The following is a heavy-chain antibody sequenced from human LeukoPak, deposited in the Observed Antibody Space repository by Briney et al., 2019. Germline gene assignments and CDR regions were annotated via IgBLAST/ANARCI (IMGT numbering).Heavy chain of an antibody. J-gene: IGHJ3*02. CDR1: GFTFSSYW. D-gene: IGHD4-23*01. Sequence: GGSLRLSCAASGFTFSSYWMSWVRQAPGKGLEWVSAISGSGGSTYYADSVKGRFTISRDNSKNTLYLQMNSLRAEDTAVYYCTNGGNSDAFDIWGQGTMVTVSS. CDR2: ISGSGGST. CDR3: TNGGNSDAFDI. V-gene: IGHV3-23*01.